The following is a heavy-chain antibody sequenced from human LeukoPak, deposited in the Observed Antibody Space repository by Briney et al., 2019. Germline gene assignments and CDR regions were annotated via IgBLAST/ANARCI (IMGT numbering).Heavy chain of an antibody. J-gene: IGHJ3*01. D-gene: IGHD2/OR15-2a*01. Sequence: GGSLRLSCAGSGFAFSAYSMNWARQAPGEGLEWVSSISASPYIYYADSVKDRFIIFRDNAKSSLYLQMNSLSAEKTAVYYCVRGGLSMQREDVFDLWGQGTMVTVSS. CDR1: GFAFSAYS. V-gene: IGHV3-21*01. CDR3: VRGGLSMQREDVFDL. CDR2: ISASPYI.